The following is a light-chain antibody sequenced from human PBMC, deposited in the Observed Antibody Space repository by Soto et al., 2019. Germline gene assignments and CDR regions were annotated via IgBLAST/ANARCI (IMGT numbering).Light chain of an antibody. Sequence: DIQMTQSPSSLSASVGDRVIITCRASQSISSYLNWYQQKPGKAPKLLIFATSNLQSGVPSRFSSSGSGTDFTLPITSLQPEDFATYYCQQSYTTPRITFGQGTRLEIK. CDR1: QSISSY. CDR2: ATS. J-gene: IGKJ5*01. V-gene: IGKV1-39*01. CDR3: QQSYTTPRIT.